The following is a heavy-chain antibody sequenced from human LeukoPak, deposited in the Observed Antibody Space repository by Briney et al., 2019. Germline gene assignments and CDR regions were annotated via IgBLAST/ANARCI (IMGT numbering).Heavy chain of an antibody. D-gene: IGHD3-10*01. J-gene: IGHJ4*02. CDR1: GGSFSGYY. CDR2: INHSGST. Sequence: SETLSLTCAVYGGSFSGYYWSWIRQPPGKGLEWIGEINHSGSTNYNPSLKSRVTISVDTSKNQFSLKLSSVTAADTAVYYCVYGSGRSSSDYWGQGTLVTVSS. CDR3: VYGSGRSSSDY. V-gene: IGHV4-34*01.